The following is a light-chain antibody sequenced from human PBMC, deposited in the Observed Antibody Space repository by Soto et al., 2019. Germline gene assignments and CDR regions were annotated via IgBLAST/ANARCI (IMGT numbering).Light chain of an antibody. Sequence: QSALTQPASVAGSPGQSITISCTGTSSDVGGYNYVSWYQHHPGKAPKLMIYEVSSRPSGVSNRFSGSKSGNTASLIISGLQAEDEADYYCSSYTSSSTSDFGTGTKLTVL. CDR2: EVS. CDR1: SSDVGGYNY. CDR3: SSYTSSSTSD. V-gene: IGLV2-14*01. J-gene: IGLJ1*01.